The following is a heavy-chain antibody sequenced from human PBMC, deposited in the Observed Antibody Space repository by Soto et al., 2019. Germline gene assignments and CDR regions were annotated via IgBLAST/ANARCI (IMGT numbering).Heavy chain of an antibody. J-gene: IGHJ4*02. CDR3: AKDAPGSGWLSDY. V-gene: IGHV3-23*01. Sequence: GGSLRLSCAASEFTFRIYAMSWVRHAPGKGLEWVSTITGNGGTSYADFVRGRFTISRDNSKNTLYLQMNSLRAEDTAVYYCAKDAPGSGWLSDYWGQGTLVTVSS. CDR2: ITGNGGT. CDR1: EFTFRIYA. D-gene: IGHD3-22*01.